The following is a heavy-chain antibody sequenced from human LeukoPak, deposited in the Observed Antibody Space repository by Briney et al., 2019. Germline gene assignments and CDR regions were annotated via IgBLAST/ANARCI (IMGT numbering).Heavy chain of an antibody. J-gene: IGHJ5*02. CDR2: IKTDGSAT. CDR3: ARGGGSSS. CDR1: GFTFSSYT. V-gene: IGHV3-7*01. Sequence: QTGGSLRLSCAASGFTFSSYTMSWVRQAPGKGREWVANIKTDGSATNYVDSVKGRFTISRDNAKNSLDLQMNSLRAEDTAVYYCARGGGSSSWGQGTLVTVSS. D-gene: IGHD6-6*01.